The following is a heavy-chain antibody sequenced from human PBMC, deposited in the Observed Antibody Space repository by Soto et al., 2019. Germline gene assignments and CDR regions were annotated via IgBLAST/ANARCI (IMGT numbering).Heavy chain of an antibody. Sequence: VKVSSKASGYTFTGYYMHWVRQAPGQGLEWMGWINPNSGGTNYAQKFQGWVTMTRDTSISTAYMELSRLRSDDTAVYFCARGQAAADWFDPWGHGTLVTVS. CDR2: INPNSGGT. CDR3: ARGQAAADWFDP. CDR1: GYTFTGYY. D-gene: IGHD6-13*01. V-gene: IGHV1-2*04. J-gene: IGHJ5*02.